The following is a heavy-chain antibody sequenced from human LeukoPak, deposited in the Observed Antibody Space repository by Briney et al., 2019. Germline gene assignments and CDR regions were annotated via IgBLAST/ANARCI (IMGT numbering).Heavy chain of an antibody. CDR3: ARANAYSSSWHNWFDP. J-gene: IGHJ5*02. Sequence: AASVKVSCKASGYTFTGYYMHWVRQAPGQGLEWMGWINPNSGGTNYAQKFQGRVTMTRDTSISTAYMELSRLRSDDTAVYYCARANAYSSSWHNWFDPWGQGTLVTVSS. CDR2: INPNSGGT. V-gene: IGHV1-2*02. CDR1: GYTFTGYY. D-gene: IGHD6-13*01.